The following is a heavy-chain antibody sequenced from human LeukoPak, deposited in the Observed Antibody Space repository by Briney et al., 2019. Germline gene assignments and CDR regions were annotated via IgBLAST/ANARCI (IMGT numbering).Heavy chain of an antibody. D-gene: IGHD3-9*01. V-gene: IGHV3-11*06. Sequence: PGGSLRLSCAASGFTFSDYYMSWIRQAPGKGLEWVSYISSSSSYTNYADSVKGRFTISRGNAKNSLYLQMNSLRAEETAVYYCAKKPTYYDILTGYFDYWGQGPLVTVSS. CDR1: GFTFSDYY. CDR2: ISSSSSYT. J-gene: IGHJ4*02. CDR3: AKKPTYYDILTGYFDY.